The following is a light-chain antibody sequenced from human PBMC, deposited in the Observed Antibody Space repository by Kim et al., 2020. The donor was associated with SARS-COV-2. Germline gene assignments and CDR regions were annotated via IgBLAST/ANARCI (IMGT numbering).Light chain of an antibody. CDR2: DND. CDR3: ATWDNSLNGLV. CDR1: NSNISKNY. Sequence: GRKVDISSSVRNSNISKNYASWYQQLPETAPKLLIYDNDKRHSGIPARLAGSKSDTSATLDITGLQTGDEADYYCATWDNSLNGLVFGGGTQLTVL. V-gene: IGLV1-51*01. J-gene: IGLJ2*01.